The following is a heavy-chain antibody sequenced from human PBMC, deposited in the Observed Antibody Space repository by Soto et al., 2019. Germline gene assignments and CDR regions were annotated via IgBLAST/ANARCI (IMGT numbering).Heavy chain of an antibody. J-gene: IGHJ3*02. CDR1: GFSLSTSGVG. CDR2: IYWNDDK. D-gene: IGHD1-1*01. CDR3: AHSPWNDELDAFDI. Sequence: SGPTLVNPTQTLTLTRTFSGFSLSTSGVGVGWIRQPPGKALEWLALIYWNDDKRYSPSLKSRLTITKDTSKNQVVLTMTNMDPVDTATYYCAHSPWNDELDAFDIWGQGTMVTVSS. V-gene: IGHV2-5*01.